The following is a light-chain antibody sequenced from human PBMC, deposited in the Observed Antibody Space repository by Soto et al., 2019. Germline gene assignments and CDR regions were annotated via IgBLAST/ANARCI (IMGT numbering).Light chain of an antibody. V-gene: IGLV1-44*01. Sequence: QSVLTQPPSASGAPGQMVTISCSGSSSSVGSNTVSWYQQFPGTAPKLLILSNNKRPSGVPDRFSGSKSGTSASLAISGLQSEEEADYYCAAWDDSLNASVFGGGTKLTVL. CDR1: SSSVGSNT. CDR2: SNN. J-gene: IGLJ1*01. CDR3: AAWDDSLNASV.